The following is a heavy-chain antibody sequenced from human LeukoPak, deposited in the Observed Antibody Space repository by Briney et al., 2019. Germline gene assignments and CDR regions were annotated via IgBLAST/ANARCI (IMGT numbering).Heavy chain of an antibody. CDR1: GGSISSYY. CDR3: ARDTTGYYYYGMDV. D-gene: IGHD4-17*01. Sequence: SETLSLTCTVSGGSISSYYWSWIRQPPGEELEWIGYIYYSASTNYNPSLKSRVTISVDTSKNQFSLKLNSVTAADTAVYYCARDTTGYYYYGMDVWGQGTTVTVSS. J-gene: IGHJ6*02. V-gene: IGHV4-59*01. CDR2: IYYSAST.